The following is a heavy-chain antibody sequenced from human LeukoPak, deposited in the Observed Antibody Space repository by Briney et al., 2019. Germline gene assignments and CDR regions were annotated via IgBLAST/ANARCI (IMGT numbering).Heavy chain of an antibody. J-gene: IGHJ5*02. D-gene: IGHD3-16*01. CDR2: IYYSGST. CDR3: ARRRTTFGGFPHDGFDP. Sequence: SETLSLTCTVSGGSISGSSYYGGWIRQPPGKGLEWIGSIYYSGSTYYNPSLKSRVTISVDTSKNQFSLKLNSVTAADTAVYYCARRRTTFGGFPHDGFDPWGQGTLVTVPS. V-gene: IGHV4-39*01. CDR1: GGSISGSSYY.